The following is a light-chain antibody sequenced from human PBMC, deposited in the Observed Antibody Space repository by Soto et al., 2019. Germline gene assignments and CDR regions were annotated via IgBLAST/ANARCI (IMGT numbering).Light chain of an antibody. CDR2: DAS. Sequence: EIVFTQSPATLSLSPVERATLSRRASQSVSSYLAWYQQKPGQAPRLLIYDASNRATGIPARFSGSGSGTDFTLTISSLEPEDFAVYYCQQRSNWPRTFGQGTKVDIK. CDR3: QQRSNWPRT. CDR1: QSVSSY. J-gene: IGKJ1*01. V-gene: IGKV3-11*01.